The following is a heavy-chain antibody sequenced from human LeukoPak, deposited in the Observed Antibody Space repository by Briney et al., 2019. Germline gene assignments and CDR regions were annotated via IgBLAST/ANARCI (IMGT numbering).Heavy chain of an antibody. Sequence: GGSLRLSCAVSGFTFSSYWMHWVRQAPGKGLVWVSRINSDGSSTNYADSVKGRFTISRDNAKNTLYLQMNSLRDEDTAVYYCAREFRVLPDFWGQGTMVTVSS. CDR3: AREFRVLPDF. D-gene: IGHD2-8*02. CDR1: GFTFSSYW. V-gene: IGHV3-74*01. CDR2: INSDGSST. J-gene: IGHJ3*01.